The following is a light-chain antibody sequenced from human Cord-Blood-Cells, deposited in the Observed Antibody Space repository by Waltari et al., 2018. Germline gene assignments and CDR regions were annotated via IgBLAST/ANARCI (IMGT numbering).Light chain of an antibody. V-gene: IGKV4-1*01. CDR2: WAS. CDR3: QQYYSTPWT. Sequence: DIVMTQPPVSLAVSLGERATSTCKSSQSVLYSSNNKNYLAWYQQKPGQPPKLLIYWASTRESGVPDRFSGSGSGTDFTLTISSLQAEDVAVYYCQQYYSTPWTFGQGTKVEIK. J-gene: IGKJ1*01. CDR1: QSVLYSSNNKNY.